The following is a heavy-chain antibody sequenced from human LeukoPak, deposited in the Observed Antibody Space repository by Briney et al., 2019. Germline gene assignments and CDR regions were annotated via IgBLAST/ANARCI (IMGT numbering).Heavy chain of an antibody. D-gene: IGHD2-2*03. Sequence: ASVKVSCKASGYTFTSYGISWVRQAPGQGLEWMGWISAYNGNTNYAQKLRGRVTMTTDTSTSTAYMELRSLRSDDTAVYYCARDGYCSSTSCGYYYGMDVWGKGTTVTVSS. V-gene: IGHV1-18*04. CDR2: ISAYNGNT. CDR3: ARDGYCSSTSCGYYYGMDV. CDR1: GYTFTSYG. J-gene: IGHJ6*04.